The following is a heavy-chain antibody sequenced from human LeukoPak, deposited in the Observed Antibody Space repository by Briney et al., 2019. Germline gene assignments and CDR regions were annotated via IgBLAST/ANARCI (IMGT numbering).Heavy chain of an antibody. J-gene: IGHJ6*02. Sequence: SETLSLTCTVSGGSISSSSYYWGWIRQPPGKGLEWIGSIYYGGSTYYNSSLKSRVTISVDISKNQFSLKVSSVTAADTAVYYCARDAGHQLSRRNYYAMDVWGQGTTVTVSS. D-gene: IGHD2-2*01. CDR2: IYYGGST. V-gene: IGHV4-39*07. CDR3: ARDAGHQLSRRNYYAMDV. CDR1: GGSISSSSYY.